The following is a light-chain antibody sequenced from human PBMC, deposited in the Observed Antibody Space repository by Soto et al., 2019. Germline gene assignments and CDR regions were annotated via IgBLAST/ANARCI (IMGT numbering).Light chain of an antibody. CDR1: NSDIGAYNS. CDR3: SSYTTSSVRV. V-gene: IGLV2-14*03. Sequence: QSALTQPASMSGSPGQSITISCTGTNSDIGAYNSVSWYQQHPGMAPQLMIYDVSYRPSGISSRFSGSKSDNTASLTISGLQAADEADYYCSSYTTSSVRVFGGGTKLTVL. J-gene: IGLJ2*01. CDR2: DVS.